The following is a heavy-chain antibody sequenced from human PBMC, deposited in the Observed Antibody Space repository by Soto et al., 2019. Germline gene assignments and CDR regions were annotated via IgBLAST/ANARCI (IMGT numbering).Heavy chain of an antibody. V-gene: IGHV4-31*03. Sequence: SETLSLTCSVSGDSISRIDYYWTWIRQHPDKGLEWIGNIYFRGNTYYSPSLESRLTISVDASKNQFSLKLTSVTAADTAVYYCAREGGSYDSGGYLIRGAFDIWGQGTMVTGSS. J-gene: IGHJ3*02. CDR1: GDSISRIDYY. CDR2: IYFRGNT. D-gene: IGHD3-22*01. CDR3: AREGGSYDSGGYLIRGAFDI.